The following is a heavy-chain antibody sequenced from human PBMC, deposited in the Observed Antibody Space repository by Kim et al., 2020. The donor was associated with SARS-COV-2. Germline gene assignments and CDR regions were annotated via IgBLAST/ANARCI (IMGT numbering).Heavy chain of an antibody. Sequence: ASVKVSCKASGYTFTSYGISWVRQAPGQGLEWMGWISAYNGNTNYAQKLQGRVTMTTDTSTSTAYMELRSLRSDDTAVYYCARTYSSSSYWYFDLWGRGTLVTVSS. V-gene: IGHV1-18*01. CDR2: ISAYNGNT. CDR1: GYTFTSYG. D-gene: IGHD6-6*01. J-gene: IGHJ2*01. CDR3: ARTYSSSSYWYFDL.